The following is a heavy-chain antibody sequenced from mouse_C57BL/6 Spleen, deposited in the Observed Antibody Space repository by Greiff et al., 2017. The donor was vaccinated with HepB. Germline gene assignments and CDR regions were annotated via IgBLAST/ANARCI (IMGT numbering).Heavy chain of an antibody. Sequence: QVQLKQPGAELVKPGASVKLSCKASGYTFTSYWMQWVKQRPGQGLEWIGEIDPSDSYTNYNQKFKGKATLTVDTSSSTAYMQLSSLTSEDSAVYYCARAYGSSLGYWGQGTTLTVSS. CDR1: GYTFTSYW. V-gene: IGHV1-50*01. CDR3: ARAYGSSLGY. J-gene: IGHJ2*01. D-gene: IGHD1-1*01. CDR2: IDPSDSYT.